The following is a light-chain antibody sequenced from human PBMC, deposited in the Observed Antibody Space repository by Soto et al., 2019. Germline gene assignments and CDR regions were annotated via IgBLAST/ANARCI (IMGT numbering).Light chain of an antibody. Sequence: AIRMTQSPSSFSASTGDRFSITVRSTQDIGTYLAWYQQIPGKAPKLLIYDASTLQTGVPSRFSGSGSGTDFTLTISYLQSEDFGTYYCQQVKTYPRTFGGGTKVDIK. CDR1: QDIGTY. CDR2: DAS. CDR3: QQVKTYPRT. J-gene: IGKJ4*01. V-gene: IGKV1-8*01.